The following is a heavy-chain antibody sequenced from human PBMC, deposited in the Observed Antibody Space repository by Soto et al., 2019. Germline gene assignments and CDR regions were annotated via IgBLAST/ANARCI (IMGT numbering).Heavy chain of an antibody. CDR3: ARHWWSSGSYLVFDS. CDR2: VFSSGST. V-gene: IGHV4-59*08. CDR1: GASTGGYY. D-gene: IGHD6-19*01. J-gene: IGHJ4*02. Sequence: QVQLQESGPGLLKPSETLSLTCTISGASTGGYYWSWIRQSPGRGLEWIGYVFSSGSTNYSPSLPSRVAISIDTSKRQFFLKLTSVTAADTALYYCARHWWSSGSYLVFDSWGQGTQVTVSS.